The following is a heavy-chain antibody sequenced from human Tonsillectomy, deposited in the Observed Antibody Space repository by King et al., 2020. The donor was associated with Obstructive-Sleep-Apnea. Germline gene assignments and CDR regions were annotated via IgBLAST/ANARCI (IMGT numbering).Heavy chain of an antibody. Sequence: VQLQESGPGLVKPSETLSLTCNVSGSSISSGYFWGWIRQPPGKGLEWIGSIYRNGNSYYTPSLRSRVTISLDTSKNQFSLRLSSVTAADTAMYYCARVMGVVLVGAPDYWGQGTLVTVSS. CDR3: ARVMGVVLVGAPDY. CDR2: IYRNGNS. J-gene: IGHJ4*02. V-gene: IGHV4-38-2*02. D-gene: IGHD2-21*01. CDR1: GSSISSGYF.